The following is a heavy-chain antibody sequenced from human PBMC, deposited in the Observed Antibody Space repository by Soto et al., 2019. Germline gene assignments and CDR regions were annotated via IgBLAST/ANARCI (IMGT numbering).Heavy chain of an antibody. CDR3: ACNIAARPIYYYYYMDV. V-gene: IGHV3-23*01. J-gene: IGHJ6*03. D-gene: IGHD6-6*01. CDR2: ISGSGGST. Sequence: GGSLRLSCAASGFTFSSYAMSWVRQAPGKGLEWVSAISGSGGSTYYADSVKGRFTISRDNSKNTLYLQMNSLRAEDTAVYYCACNIAARPIYYYYYMDVWGKGTTVTVSS. CDR1: GFTFSSYA.